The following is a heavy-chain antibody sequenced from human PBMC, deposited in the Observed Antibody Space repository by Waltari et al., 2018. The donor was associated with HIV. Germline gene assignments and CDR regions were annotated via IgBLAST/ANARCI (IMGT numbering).Heavy chain of an antibody. CDR1: GFTLSSSG. CDR2: IWYDGSKK. D-gene: IGHD6-13*01. Sequence: QSQLVASGGGVVQPGRDLGISGGTLGFTLSSSGIDWVRQAPGKGLEWVTVIWYDGSKKYYADSVKGRFTISRDNSKNTLYLQMNSLRIEDTAVYYCARKYSSSWGAPFDYWGQGTLVTVSS. J-gene: IGHJ4*02. V-gene: IGHV3-33*01. CDR3: ARKYSSSWGAPFDY.